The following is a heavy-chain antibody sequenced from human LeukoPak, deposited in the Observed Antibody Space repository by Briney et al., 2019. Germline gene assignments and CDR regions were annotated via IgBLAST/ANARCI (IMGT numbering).Heavy chain of an antibody. J-gene: IGHJ5*02. V-gene: IGHV3-30*18. CDR1: GFTFSSYG. CDR3: AKDTGAPGGWFDP. D-gene: IGHD1-26*01. Sequence: GRSLRLSCAASGFTFSSYGMHWVRQAPGKGLEWVAVISYDGSNKYYADSVKGRFTISRDNSKNTLYLQMNSLRAEDTAVYYCAKDTGAPGGWFDPWGQGTLVIVSS. CDR2: ISYDGSNK.